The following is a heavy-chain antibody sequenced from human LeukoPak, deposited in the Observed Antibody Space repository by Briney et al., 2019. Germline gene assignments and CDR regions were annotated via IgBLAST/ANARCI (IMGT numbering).Heavy chain of an antibody. V-gene: IGHV1-46*01. J-gene: IGHJ6*03. CDR3: ARGQSGGLSGNLGGLFASYYTYYYMDV. D-gene: IGHD1-26*01. CDR1: GYTFTKYY. Sequence: GASVEVSCKASGYTFTKYYIHWVRQAPGQGLEWMGMINPSDGATTYTQRFQGRVTMTRDMSTTTVYVDLRSLKSEDTAVYFCARGQSGGLSGNLGGLFASYYTYYYMDVWGRGTTVTVSS. CDR2: INPSDGAT.